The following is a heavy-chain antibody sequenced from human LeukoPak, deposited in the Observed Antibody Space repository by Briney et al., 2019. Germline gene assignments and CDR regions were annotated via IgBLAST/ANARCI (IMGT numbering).Heavy chain of an antibody. D-gene: IGHD2-2*01. Sequence: GASVKVSCKASGYTFTSYGISWVRQAPGQGLEWMGWISAYNGNTNYAQKLQGRVTMTTDTSTSTAYMELRSLRSDDTAVYYCARGVAGYCSSTSCPYYSDYWGQGTLVTVSS. CDR2: ISAYNGNT. J-gene: IGHJ4*02. V-gene: IGHV1-18*01. CDR1: GYTFTSYG. CDR3: ARGVAGYCSSTSCPYYSDY.